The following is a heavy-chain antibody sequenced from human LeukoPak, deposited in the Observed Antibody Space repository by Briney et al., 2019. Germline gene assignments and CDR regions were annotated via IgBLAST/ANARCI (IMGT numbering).Heavy chain of an antibody. V-gene: IGHV4-59*01. Sequence: PSETLSLTCTISGGSITGYFWSWIRQPPGRGLEFIGYVYYTGSTNYNPSLKSRVTMSVGTSKSQFSLKLTSVTAADTAVYYCARGRRDGSYYFDYWGQGSLVTVSS. CDR3: ARGRRDGSYYFDY. CDR1: GGSITGYF. J-gene: IGHJ4*02. CDR2: VYYTGST.